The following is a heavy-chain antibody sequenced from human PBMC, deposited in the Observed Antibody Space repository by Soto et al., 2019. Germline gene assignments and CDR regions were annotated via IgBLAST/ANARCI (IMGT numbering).Heavy chain of an antibody. CDR1: GGSFSGYY. J-gene: IGHJ4*02. Sequence: QVHLQQWGAGLLRPSETLSLTCAVYGGSFSGYYWSWIRQPPGKGLEWIGEINRSGSTDYNPSLKSRVTMSLDTSNHQFSLRLISVTAADTAVYYCARGAIFDYWGQGTLITVSS. V-gene: IGHV4-34*01. CDR3: ARGAIFDY. CDR2: INRSGST. D-gene: IGHD3-3*02.